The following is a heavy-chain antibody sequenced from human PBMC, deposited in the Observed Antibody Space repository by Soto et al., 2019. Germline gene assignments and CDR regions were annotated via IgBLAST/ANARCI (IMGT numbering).Heavy chain of an antibody. D-gene: IGHD6-13*01. Sequence: QVQLVESGGGVVQPGRSLRLSCAASGFTFSSYGMHWVRQAPGKGLEWVAVIWYDGSNKYYADSVKGRFTISRDNSKNTLYLQMISLRAEDTAVYYCARDRIAAAGSAEYFQHWGQGTLVTVSS. CDR1: GFTFSSYG. J-gene: IGHJ1*01. V-gene: IGHV3-33*01. CDR2: IWYDGSNK. CDR3: ARDRIAAAGSAEYFQH.